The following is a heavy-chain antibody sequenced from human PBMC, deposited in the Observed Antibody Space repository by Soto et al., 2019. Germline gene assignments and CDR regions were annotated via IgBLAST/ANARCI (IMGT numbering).Heavy chain of an antibody. CDR3: AKDYGSGWSVDY. D-gene: IGHD6-19*01. J-gene: IGHJ4*02. V-gene: IGHV3-23*01. CDR2: INGSGDTT. CDR1: GFTFSSYV. Sequence: GGSLRLSCAASGFTFSSYVMSWVRQTPGKRLEWVSGINGSGDTTYYADSVKGRFTITRDNSKNTLYLQMNSLRVDDTAVYYCAKDYGSGWSVDYWGQGALVTVSS.